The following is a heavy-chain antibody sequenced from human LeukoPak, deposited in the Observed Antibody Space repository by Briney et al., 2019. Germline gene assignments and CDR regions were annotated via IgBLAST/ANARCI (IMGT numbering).Heavy chain of an antibody. Sequence: ASVKVSCKASGYTFSTNYMHWVRQAPGQGLEWMGKINPSGGSTSSAQKFQGRLTMTMDTSTSTGYMELSSLSSEDTAVYYCARGYYDFWSGRDVTYFDYWGQGTLVTVSS. CDR1: GYTFSTNY. V-gene: IGHV1-46*01. CDR3: ARGYYDFWSGRDVTYFDY. D-gene: IGHD3-3*01. CDR2: INPSGGST. J-gene: IGHJ4*02.